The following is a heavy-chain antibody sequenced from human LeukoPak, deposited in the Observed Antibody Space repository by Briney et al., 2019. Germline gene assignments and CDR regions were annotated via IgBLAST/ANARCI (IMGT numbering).Heavy chain of an antibody. CDR2: INPTVGTT. Sequence: GASVKVSCKASGYSFTTHYVHWVRQAPGQGLEWMGIINPTVGTTFYAQKFQDRVTMTSDTSASIAYLDLNSLRSDDTAVYFCGRGDRVEGGGGYGMDVWGKGTTVTVSS. J-gene: IGHJ6*04. CDR3: GRGDRVEGGGGYGMDV. CDR1: GYSFTTHY. D-gene: IGHD3-16*01. V-gene: IGHV1-46*01.